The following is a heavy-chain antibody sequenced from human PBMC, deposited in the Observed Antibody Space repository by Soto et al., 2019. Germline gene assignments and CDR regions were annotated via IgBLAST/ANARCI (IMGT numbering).Heavy chain of an antibody. J-gene: IGHJ5*02. CDR3: ARGYYAVYWFDP. V-gene: IGHV1-69*13. D-gene: IGHD3-22*01. Sequence: ASVKVSCKASGGTFSSYAISWVRQAPGQGLEWMGGIIPIFGTANYAQKFQGRVTITADESTSTAYMELSSLRSEDTAVYYCARGYYAVYWFDPWGQGTLVTVSS. CDR2: IIPIFGTA. CDR1: GGTFSSYA.